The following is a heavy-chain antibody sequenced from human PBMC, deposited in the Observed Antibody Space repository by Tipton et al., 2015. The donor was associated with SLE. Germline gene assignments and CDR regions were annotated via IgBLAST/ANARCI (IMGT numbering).Heavy chain of an antibody. Sequence: SLRLSCAASGFTFSNYWMSWVRQAPGKGLEWVANVKQDGSTKYYVDSVGGRFTISRDNAENSVYLQMNSLRAEDTAVYYCARYSRGSLDSWGQGTLVTVSS. D-gene: IGHD1-26*01. CDR3: ARYSRGSLDS. J-gene: IGHJ4*02. CDR2: VKQDGSTK. CDR1: GFTFSNYW. V-gene: IGHV3-7*01.